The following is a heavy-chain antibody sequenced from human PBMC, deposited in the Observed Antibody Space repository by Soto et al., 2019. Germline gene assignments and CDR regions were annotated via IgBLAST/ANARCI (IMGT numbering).Heavy chain of an antibody. Sequence: EVQLVESGGGLVQPGRSLRLSCAASGFTFDDYAMHWVRQAPGKGLEWVSGISWNSGSIGYADSVKGRFTISRDNAKLSQXLQMNSLRAEDTALYYCAKDQGITIFGTGLNWFDPWGQGTLVTVSS. CDR2: ISWNSGSI. J-gene: IGHJ5*02. CDR3: AKDQGITIFGTGLNWFDP. V-gene: IGHV3-9*01. CDR1: GFTFDDYA. D-gene: IGHD3-3*01.